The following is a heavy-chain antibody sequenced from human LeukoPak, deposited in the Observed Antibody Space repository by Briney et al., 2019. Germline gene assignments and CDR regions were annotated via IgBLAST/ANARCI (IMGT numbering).Heavy chain of an antibody. CDR3: AKDFGDSYYYYMDV. CDR1: GFTFDDYA. Sequence: GGSLRLSCAASGFTFDDYAMHWVRQAPGKGLEWVSGISWNSGSIGYADSVKGRFTISRDNAKNSLYLQMNSLRAEDTALYYCAKDFGDSYYYYMDVWAKGPRSPSP. V-gene: IGHV3-9*01. D-gene: IGHD3-10*01. CDR2: ISWNSGSI. J-gene: IGHJ6*03.